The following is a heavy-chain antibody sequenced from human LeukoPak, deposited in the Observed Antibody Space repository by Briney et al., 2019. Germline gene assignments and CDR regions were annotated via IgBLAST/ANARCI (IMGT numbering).Heavy chain of an antibody. J-gene: IGHJ4*02. CDR1: GGSISSYY. Sequence: SETLSLTCTVSGGSISSYYWSWIRQPPGKGLEWIGYIYYSGSTNYNPSLKSRVTISVDTSKNQFSLKLSSVTAADTAVYYCAREYYYDSSGYEFDYWGQGTLITVSS. V-gene: IGHV4-59*12. CDR2: IYYSGST. D-gene: IGHD3-22*01. CDR3: AREYYYDSSGYEFDY.